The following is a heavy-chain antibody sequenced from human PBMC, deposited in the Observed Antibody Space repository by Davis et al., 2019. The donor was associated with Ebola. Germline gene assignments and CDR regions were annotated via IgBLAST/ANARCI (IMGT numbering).Heavy chain of an antibody. Sequence: PGGSLRLSCRASGFTFSRFWMTWVRQAPGKGLEWISEISRDSDAIYYADSVRGRFTISRDNARNLVYLQMNSLRDDDTAVYYCGRPGRSTSPGYWGQGTLVTVSS. CDR1: GFTFSRFW. CDR2: ISRDSDAI. D-gene: IGHD6-6*01. J-gene: IGHJ4*02. V-gene: IGHV3-48*02. CDR3: GRPGRSTSPGY.